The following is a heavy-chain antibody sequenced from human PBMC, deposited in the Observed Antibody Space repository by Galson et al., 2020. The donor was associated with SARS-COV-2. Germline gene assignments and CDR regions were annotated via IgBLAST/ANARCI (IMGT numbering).Heavy chain of an antibody. V-gene: IGHV4-61*01. D-gene: IGHD3-10*01. CDR1: DASVDSNMYQ. CDR2: IFNSGNT. J-gene: IGHJ6*03. Sequence: SEPLSLTCTVSDASVDSNMYQWSWVRQPQGKGLEWIGYIFNSGNTNYNPSPKGRVTISVDTSTNQFSLKLTSVTAADTAVYYCAREVVGVRGVLGRPYYYMDVWGKGTTVTVS. CDR3: AREVVGVRGVLGRPYYYMDV.